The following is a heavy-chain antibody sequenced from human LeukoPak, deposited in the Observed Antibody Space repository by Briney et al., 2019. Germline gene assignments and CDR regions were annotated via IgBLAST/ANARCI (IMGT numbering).Heavy chain of an antibody. V-gene: IGHV3-33*01. CDR3: ARALGATYYFDY. Sequence: GGSLRLSCAASGFTFSSSGMHWVRQAPGKGLEWVAVIWYDGSNKYYADSVKGRFTISRDNSKNTLYLQMNSLRAEDTAVYYCARALGATYYFDYWGQGTLVTVSS. D-gene: IGHD1-26*01. CDR2: IWYDGSNK. CDR1: GFTFSSSG. J-gene: IGHJ4*02.